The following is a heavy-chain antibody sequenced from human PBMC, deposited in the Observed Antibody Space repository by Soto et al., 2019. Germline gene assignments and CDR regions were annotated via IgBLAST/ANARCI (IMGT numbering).Heavy chain of an antibody. J-gene: IGHJ1*01. CDR1: GGSISSYY. D-gene: IGHD4-4*01. CDR2: IHYSGST. CDR3: ACDRNNYSRYPY. V-gene: IGHV4-59*12. Sequence: SDTLSLTCTVPGGSISSYYCSWIRQPPGKGLEYIGYIHYSGSTNYNPSLRSRVTISLDTPKNQFSLKLSSVTAADTALYYCACDRNNYSRYPYWAQGTLVTVS.